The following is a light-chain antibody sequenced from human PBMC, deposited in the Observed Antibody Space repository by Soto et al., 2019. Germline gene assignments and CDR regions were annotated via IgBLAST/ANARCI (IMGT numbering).Light chain of an antibody. J-gene: IGLJ2*01. V-gene: IGLV2-23*02. CDR1: SSDVGSFDL. CDR3: CSFAGSSSLV. Sequence: QSVLTQPASVSGSPGQSITISCTGTSSDVGSFDLVSWYQQHPGKAPKLIIYEVTKRPSGVSDRFSGSKSGNTASLTISGLQAEDEADYHCCSFAGSSSLVFGGGTKLTVL. CDR2: EVT.